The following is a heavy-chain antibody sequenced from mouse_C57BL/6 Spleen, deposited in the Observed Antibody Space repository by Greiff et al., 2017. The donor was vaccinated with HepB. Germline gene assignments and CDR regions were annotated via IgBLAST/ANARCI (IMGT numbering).Heavy chain of an antibody. CDR1: GYTFTDYY. CDR3: ARGSGYSYYYAMDY. Sequence: QVQLQQSGAELVRPGASVKLSCKASGYTFTDYYINWVKQRPGQGLEWIARIYPGSGNTYYNEKFKGKATLTAEKSSSTAYMQLSSLTSEDSAVYFCARGSGYSYYYAMDYWGQGTSVTVSS. V-gene: IGHV1-76*01. J-gene: IGHJ4*01. D-gene: IGHD3-2*02. CDR2: IYPGSGNT.